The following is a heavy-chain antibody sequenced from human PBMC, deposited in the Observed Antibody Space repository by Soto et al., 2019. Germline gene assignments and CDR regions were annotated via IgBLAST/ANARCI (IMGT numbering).Heavy chain of an antibody. CDR2: IYYSGST. D-gene: IGHD2-21*02. J-gene: IGHJ4*02. CDR3: ARDTGAYCGGDCYSYYFDY. V-gene: IGHV4-31*03. CDR1: GGSISSGGYY. Sequence: SETLSLTCTVSGGSISSGGYYWSWIRQHPGKGLEWIGYIYYSGSTYYNPSLKSRVTISVDTSKNQFSLKLSSVTAADTAVYYCARDTGAYCGGDCYSYYFDYWGQGTLVTVSS.